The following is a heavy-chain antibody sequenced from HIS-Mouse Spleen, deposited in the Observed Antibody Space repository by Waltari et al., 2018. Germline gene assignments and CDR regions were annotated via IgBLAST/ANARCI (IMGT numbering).Heavy chain of an antibody. CDR2: INPNIGNT. J-gene: IGHJ1*01. CDR1: GYTFTSYD. Sequence: QVQLVQSGAEVKKPGASVKVSCKASGYTFTSYDINWVRQATGQGLEWMGWINPNIGNTGYAQKFQGRVTMTRNTSISTAYMELSSLRAEDTAVYYCANWVSSSWYGAEYFQHWGQGTLVTVSS. V-gene: IGHV1-8*01. D-gene: IGHD6-13*01. CDR3: ANWVSSSWYGAEYFQH.